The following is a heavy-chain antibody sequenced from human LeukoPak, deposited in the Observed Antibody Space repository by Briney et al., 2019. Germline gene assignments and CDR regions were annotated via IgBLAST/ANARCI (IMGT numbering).Heavy chain of an antibody. D-gene: IGHD6-19*01. V-gene: IGHV4-30-4*08. Sequence: SETLSLTCTVSGVSISSGDYYWSWIRQPPGKGLEWIGYLYYSGSTYYNPSLKSRVTISVDTYKNQFSLKLSSVTTADTAVYYCARDLSAVAGPRSAFDIWGQGTMVTVSS. CDR1: GVSISSGDYY. CDR3: ARDLSAVAGPRSAFDI. J-gene: IGHJ3*02. CDR2: LYYSGST.